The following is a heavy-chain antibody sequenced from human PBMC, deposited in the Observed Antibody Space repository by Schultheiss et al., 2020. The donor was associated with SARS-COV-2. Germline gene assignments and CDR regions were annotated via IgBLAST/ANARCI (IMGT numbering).Heavy chain of an antibody. J-gene: IGHJ6*02. V-gene: IGHV4-34*01. CDR1: GGSFSGHY. CDR3: ARETHLHFWSGFYTGLGGRDGMNV. Sequence: SETLSLTCAVFGGSFSGHYWGWIRQPPGKGLEWIGEINHSGSTYYNPSLKSRVTISVDTSKNQLSLKLSSVTAADTAVYYCARETHLHFWSGFYTGLGGRDGMNVWGQGTTVTVSS. D-gene: IGHD3-3*02. CDR2: INHSGST.